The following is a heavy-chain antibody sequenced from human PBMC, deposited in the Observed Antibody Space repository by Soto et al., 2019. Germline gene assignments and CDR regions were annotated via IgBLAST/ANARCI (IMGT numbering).Heavy chain of an antibody. CDR2: IYYSGST. CDR1: GVSISSGGYY. Sequence: QVQLQESGPGLVKPSQTLSLTCTVSGVSISSGGYYWSWIRQHPGKGLEWIGYIYYSGSTYYNPSLKGRVTISIDTSKNQFSLKLNSVTAADTAVYFCARDAYCSGGSCMGSYFDYWGQGTLVTVSS. V-gene: IGHV4-31*03. D-gene: IGHD2-15*01. CDR3: ARDAYCSGGSCMGSYFDY. J-gene: IGHJ4*02.